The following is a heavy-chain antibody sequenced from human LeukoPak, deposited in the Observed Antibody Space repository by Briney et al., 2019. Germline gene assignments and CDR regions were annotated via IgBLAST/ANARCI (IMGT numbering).Heavy chain of an antibody. CDR2: FDPEDGET. D-gene: IGHD5-24*01. CDR1: GYTLTELS. Sequence: ASVKVSCKVSGYTLTELSMHWVRQAPGKGLEWMGGFDPEDGETIYAQKFQGRVTMTEDTSTDTAYMELSSLRSEDTAVYYCATDPIRRDGYPSDYWGQGTLVTVSS. J-gene: IGHJ4*02. CDR3: ATDPIRRDGYPSDY. V-gene: IGHV1-24*01.